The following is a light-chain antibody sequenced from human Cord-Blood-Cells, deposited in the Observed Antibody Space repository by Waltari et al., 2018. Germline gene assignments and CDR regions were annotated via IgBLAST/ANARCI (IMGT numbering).Light chain of an antibody. CDR1: QSVSSSY. J-gene: IGKJ5*01. CDR3: QQYGSSPIT. V-gene: IGKV3-20*01. CDR2: GAS. Sequence: EIVLTQSPGTLFLPPRERVTLSCRASQSVSSSYLAWDQQKPGQAPRLLNDGASSRATGIPDRFSSSGSGTDFTLTISRLEPEDFAVYYCQQYGSSPITFGQGTRLEIK.